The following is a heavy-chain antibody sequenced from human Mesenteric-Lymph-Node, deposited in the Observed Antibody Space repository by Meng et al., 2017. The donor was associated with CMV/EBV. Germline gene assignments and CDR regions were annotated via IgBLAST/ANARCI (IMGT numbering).Heavy chain of an antibody. Sequence: ASAKVSCNASGYTFTGYYIHWVRQPPGQGLEWMVWINPNSGCTNYSQKFQGRVTMTRDTSISTAYMVLSRMRSDDTAVYYCESRKDYSSTSCYYYYGMDVWGQGTTVTVSS. CDR3: ESRKDYSSTSCYYYYGMDV. V-gene: IGHV1-2*02. CDR1: GYTFTGYY. CDR2: INPNSGCT. D-gene: IGHD2-2*01. J-gene: IGHJ6*02.